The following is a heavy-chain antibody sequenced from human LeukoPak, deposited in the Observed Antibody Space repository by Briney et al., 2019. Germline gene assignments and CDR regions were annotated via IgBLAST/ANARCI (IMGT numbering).Heavy chain of an antibody. CDR1: GYTFTGYY. D-gene: IGHD3-16*01. Sequence: ASVKVSCKASGYTFTGYYMHWVRQAPGQGLEWMGWINPNSGSTNYAQKFQGRVTMTRDTSISTAYMELSRLRSDDTAVYYCARDRWGSGCFDLWGQGTLVTVSS. J-gene: IGHJ5*02. V-gene: IGHV1-2*02. CDR2: INPNSGST. CDR3: ARDRWGSGCFDL.